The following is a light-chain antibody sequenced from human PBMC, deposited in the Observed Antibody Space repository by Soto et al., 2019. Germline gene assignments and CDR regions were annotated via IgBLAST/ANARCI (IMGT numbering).Light chain of an antibody. V-gene: IGLV1-51*01. CDR1: TSNIGKNY. CDR2: DNN. Sequence: QSVLTQPPSVSAAPGQNVTISCSGRTSNIGKNYVCWYQQLPGTAPKLLIYDNNKRPSEISDRFSGSKSGTSATLAITGLQTGDEADYYCGTWDSSLRAGMFGAGTKVTVL. CDR3: GTWDSSLRAGM. J-gene: IGLJ3*02.